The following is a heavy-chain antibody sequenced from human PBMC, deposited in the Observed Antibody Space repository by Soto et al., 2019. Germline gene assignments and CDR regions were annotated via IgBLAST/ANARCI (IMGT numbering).Heavy chain of an antibody. CDR1: GYTFTSYG. CDR3: ARNPVAGTYFDY. D-gene: IGHD6-19*01. CDR2: INAYNGNT. Sequence: QVQLVQSGAEVKKPGASVKVSCKASGYTFTSYGITWVRQAPGQGLEWKGWINAYNGNTNYAQKLQGRGTLTTDASTSTAYMELGSLRSDDTGVFYWARNPVAGTYFDYWGQGELVTVSS. V-gene: IGHV1-18*01. J-gene: IGHJ4*02.